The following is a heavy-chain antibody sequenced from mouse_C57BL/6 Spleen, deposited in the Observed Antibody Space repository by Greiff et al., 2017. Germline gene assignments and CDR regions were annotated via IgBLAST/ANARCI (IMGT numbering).Heavy chain of an antibody. Sequence: VQLQQSGPELVKPGASVKISCKASGYAFSSSWMNWVKQRPGKGLEWIGRIYPGDGDTNYNGKFKGKATLTADKSSSTAYMQLSSLTSEDSAVSFCARSRYYYGSSYGYWYFDVWGTGATVTVSS. J-gene: IGHJ1*03. CDR2: IYPGDGDT. D-gene: IGHD1-1*01. V-gene: IGHV1-82*01. CDR3: ARSRYYYGSSYGYWYFDV. CDR1: GYAFSSSW.